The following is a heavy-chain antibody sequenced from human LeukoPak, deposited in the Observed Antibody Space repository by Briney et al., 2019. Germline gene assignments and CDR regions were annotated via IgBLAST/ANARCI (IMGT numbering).Heavy chain of an antibody. Sequence: SVKVSCKASGGTFSSYAISWVRQAPGQGLERMGGIIPIFGTANYAQKFQGRVTITADESTSTAYMELSSLRSEDTAVYYCARHCGGGSCYPDYWGQGTLVTVSS. CDR1: GGTFSSYA. CDR3: ARHCGGGSCYPDY. V-gene: IGHV1-69*13. D-gene: IGHD2-15*01. CDR2: IIPIFGTA. J-gene: IGHJ4*02.